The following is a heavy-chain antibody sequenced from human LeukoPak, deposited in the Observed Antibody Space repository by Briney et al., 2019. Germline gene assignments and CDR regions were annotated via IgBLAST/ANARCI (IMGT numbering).Heavy chain of an antibody. D-gene: IGHD2/OR15-2a*01. Sequence: GGSLRLSCAASGFAFADYAMHWVRQIPGKGLESVAHIHADGGRTFYAVSVKGRFTVFRDNAKNSLFLQMDSLTSDDTAFYYCSTWAFYHGLDVWGQGATVIVSS. CDR2: IHADGGRT. CDR1: GFAFADYA. V-gene: IGHV3-43*02. J-gene: IGHJ6*02. CDR3: STWAFYHGLDV.